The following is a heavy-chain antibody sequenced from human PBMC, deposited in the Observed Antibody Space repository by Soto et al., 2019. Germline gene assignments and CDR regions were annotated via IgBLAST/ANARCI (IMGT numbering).Heavy chain of an antibody. CDR1: GGSISSYY. D-gene: IGHD3-10*01. CDR2: IYYSGST. V-gene: IGHV4-59*01. Sequence: TSETLSLTCTVSGGSISSYYWSWIRQPPGKGLEWIGYIYYSGSTNYNPSLKSRVTISVDTSKNQFSLKLSSVTAADTAVYYCARVRYYGSGSYYIFDYWGQGTLVTVYS. J-gene: IGHJ4*02. CDR3: ARVRYYGSGSYYIFDY.